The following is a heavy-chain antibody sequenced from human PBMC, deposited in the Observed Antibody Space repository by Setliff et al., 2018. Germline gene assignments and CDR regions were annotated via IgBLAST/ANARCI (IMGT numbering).Heavy chain of an antibody. Sequence: GESLKISCKGSGYRFTSNWIGWVRQMPGKGLEWVGVIYPGDSDTRYNPSFRGQVTISADKSISTAYLQWSSLKASDTAMYYCARQTIFGSDAFDIWGQGTMVTVSS. D-gene: IGHD3-3*01. J-gene: IGHJ3*02. CDR2: IYPGDSDT. V-gene: IGHV5-51*01. CDR3: ARQTIFGSDAFDI. CDR1: GYRFTSNW.